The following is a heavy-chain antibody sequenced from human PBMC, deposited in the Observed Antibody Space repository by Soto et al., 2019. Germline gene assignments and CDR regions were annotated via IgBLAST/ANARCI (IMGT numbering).Heavy chain of an antibody. CDR1: GYTFTSYG. CDR2: LSAYNGNT. J-gene: IGHJ4*02. D-gene: IGHD2-2*01. CDR3: ARAWIVVTAGLSIYFRGYLFDS. V-gene: IGHV1-18*01. Sequence: ASVTVSCKDSGYTFTSYGISWVLQAPGQGLEWMGWLSAYNGNTNYAQQPQGRVTMTTDTSTSTAFMELRSLRSDDTAVYYCARAWIVVTAGLSIYFRGYLFDSWGQGTLVTVSS.